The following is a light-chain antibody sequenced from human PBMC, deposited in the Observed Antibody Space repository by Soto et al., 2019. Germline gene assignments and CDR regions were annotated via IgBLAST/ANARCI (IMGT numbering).Light chain of an antibody. Sequence: QSVLTQPPSVSGTPGQRVTISCSGSISNIGSNYVYWFQQFPGTAPKVLSNRNNQRPSGVPDRFSGSKSGTSAFLAISGLRSEDEAEYYCAAWDDTVRSYVFGTGTKLTVL. J-gene: IGLJ1*01. CDR3: AAWDDTVRSYV. CDR2: RNN. CDR1: ISNIGSNY. V-gene: IGLV1-47*01.